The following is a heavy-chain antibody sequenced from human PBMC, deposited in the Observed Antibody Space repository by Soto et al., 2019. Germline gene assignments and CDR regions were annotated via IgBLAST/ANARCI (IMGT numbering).Heavy chain of an antibody. D-gene: IGHD5-12*01. Sequence: QVQLVQSGAEVKKPGSSVKVSCKASGGTFSSYTISWVRQAPGQGLEWMGRIIPILGIANYAQKFQGRVTIXXDXSXXTAYMELSSLRSEDTAVYYCASPNIVATGEDAFDIWGQGTMVTVSS. CDR3: ASPNIVATGEDAFDI. CDR2: IIPILGIA. CDR1: GGTFSSYT. J-gene: IGHJ3*02. V-gene: IGHV1-69*02.